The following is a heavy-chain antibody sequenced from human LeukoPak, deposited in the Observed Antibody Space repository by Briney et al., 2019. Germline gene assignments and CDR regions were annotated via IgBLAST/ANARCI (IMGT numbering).Heavy chain of an antibody. Sequence: GGSPRLSCAASGFTFDDYAMHWVRQAPGKGLEWVSGISWNSGSIGYADSVKGRFTISRDNAKNSLYLQMNSLRAEDTALYYCAKAPSGIVGATTDYWGQGTLVTVSS. V-gene: IGHV3-9*01. D-gene: IGHD1-26*01. CDR2: ISWNSGSI. CDR1: GFTFDDYA. CDR3: AKAPSGIVGATTDY. J-gene: IGHJ4*02.